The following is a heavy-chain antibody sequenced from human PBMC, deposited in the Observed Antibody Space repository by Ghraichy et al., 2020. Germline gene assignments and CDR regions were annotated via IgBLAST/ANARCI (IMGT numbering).Heavy chain of an antibody. D-gene: IGHD3-22*01. Sequence: ASVKVSCKPSGYSFPSHGISWVRQAPGQGLEWMGWISAYNGDTNYARKFQGRVTMTTDTATSTAYMELRSLRSDDTAMYYCARYWLANYDDGSGYFTGLDYWGQGTLVTVSS. V-gene: IGHV1-18*01. CDR1: GYSFPSHG. J-gene: IGHJ4*02. CDR3: ARYWLANYDDGSGYFTGLDY. CDR2: ISAYNGDT.